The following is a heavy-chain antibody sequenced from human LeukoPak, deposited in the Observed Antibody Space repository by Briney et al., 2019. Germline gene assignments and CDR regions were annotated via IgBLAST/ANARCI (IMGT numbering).Heavy chain of an antibody. D-gene: IGHD5-24*01. CDR2: INHSGST. Sequence: PSETLSLTCAVYGGSFSGYYWSWIRQPPGKGLEWIGEINHSGSTNYNPSLKSRVTISVETSKNQFSLKLSSVTAADTAVYYCARARWPQPRGFDPWGQGTLVTVSS. CDR1: GGSFSGYY. J-gene: IGHJ5*02. V-gene: IGHV4-34*01. CDR3: ARARWPQPRGFDP.